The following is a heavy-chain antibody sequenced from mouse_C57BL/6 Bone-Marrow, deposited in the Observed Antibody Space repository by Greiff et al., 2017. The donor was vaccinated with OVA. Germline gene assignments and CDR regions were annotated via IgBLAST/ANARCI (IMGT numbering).Heavy chain of an antibody. J-gene: IGHJ4*01. CDR1: GYAFTNYL. V-gene: IGHV1-54*01. Sequence: QVQLMESGAELVRPGTSVKVSCKASGYAFTNYLIEWVKQRPGQGLEWIGVINPGSGGTYYNEKFKGKATLTADKSSSTAYMQLSSLTSEDSAVYFCAREGAYYSIYYALDYGGQGTSVTVSS. D-gene: IGHD2-5*01. CDR3: AREGAYYSIYYALDY. CDR2: INPGSGGT.